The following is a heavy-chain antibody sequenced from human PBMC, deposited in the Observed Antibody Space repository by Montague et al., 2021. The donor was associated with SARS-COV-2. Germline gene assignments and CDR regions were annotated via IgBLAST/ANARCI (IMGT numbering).Heavy chain of an antibody. D-gene: IGHD3/OR15-3a*01. J-gene: IGHJ6*02. CDR1: GGSLSSGGYY. CDR2: FYYSGRT. CDR3: ARDLGRTGYYYGLDV. V-gene: IGHV4-31*03. Sequence: TLSLTCTVSGGSLSSGGYYWSWIRQLPGKGLEWLGYFYYSGRTYHXPSLKSRVFISADMSKNQFFLNLTSVTAADAAVYYCARDLGRTGYYYGLDVWGQGTTVTVSS.